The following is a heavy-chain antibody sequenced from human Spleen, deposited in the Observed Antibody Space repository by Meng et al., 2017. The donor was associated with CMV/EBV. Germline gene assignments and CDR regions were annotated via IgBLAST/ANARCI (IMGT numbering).Heavy chain of an antibody. CDR3: ARHKASAVPADY. J-gene: IGHJ4*02. V-gene: IGHV5-51*01. CDR2: IYPGDSDT. CDR1: GYSFTTYW. D-gene: IGHD3-10*01. Sequence: GESLKISCKGSGYSFTTYWIAWVRQMPGKGLEWMGSIYPGDSDTKYSPSFQGQITISADKSINTAYLRWSSLKASDTAIYYCARHKASAVPADYWGQGTLVTVSS.